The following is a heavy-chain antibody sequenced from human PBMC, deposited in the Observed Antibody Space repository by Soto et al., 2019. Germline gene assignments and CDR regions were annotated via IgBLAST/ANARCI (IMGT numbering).Heavy chain of an antibody. CDR1: GYSFTSYW. Sequence: GESLKISCKGSGYSFTSYWIGWVRQMPGKGLEWMGIIYPGDSDTRYSPSFQGQVTISADKSISTAYLQWSSLKASDTAMYNCARRQEQQPGNYYYYGMDVWGQGTTVTVSS. CDR2: IYPGDSDT. CDR3: ARRQEQQPGNYYYYGMDV. V-gene: IGHV5-51*01. D-gene: IGHD6-13*01. J-gene: IGHJ6*02.